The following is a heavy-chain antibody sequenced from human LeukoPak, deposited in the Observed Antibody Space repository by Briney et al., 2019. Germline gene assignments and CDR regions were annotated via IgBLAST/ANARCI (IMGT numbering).Heavy chain of an antibody. CDR2: IYYSGST. V-gene: IGHV4-39*01. CDR3: ASTGYSYAVNEIHAFDI. CDR1: GGSISSSSYY. D-gene: IGHD5-18*01. J-gene: IGHJ3*02. Sequence: SETLSLTCTVSGGSISSSSYYWGWIRQPPGKGLEWIGSIYYSGSTYYNPSLKSRVTISVDTSKNQFSQKLSSVTAADTAVYYCASTGYSYAVNEIHAFDIWGQGTMVTVSS.